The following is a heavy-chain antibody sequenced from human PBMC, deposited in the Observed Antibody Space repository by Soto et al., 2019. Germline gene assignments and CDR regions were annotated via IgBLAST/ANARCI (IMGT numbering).Heavy chain of an antibody. V-gene: IGHV4-59*08. CDR2: IFSSGST. Sequence: VQLQESGPGLVKPSETLSLTCTVSGGSISNYYWSWIRQPPGKGLQWIGYIFSSGSTNYNPSLKSRVTISVNTSKNQFSLNLNSVTAADTAVYYCARQRRDFDYWGQGSLVTVSS. CDR3: ARQRRDFDY. J-gene: IGHJ4*02. CDR1: GGSISNYY.